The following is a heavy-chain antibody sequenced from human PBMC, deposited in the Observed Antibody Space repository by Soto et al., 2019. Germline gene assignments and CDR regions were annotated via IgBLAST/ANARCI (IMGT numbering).Heavy chain of an antibody. CDR2: ISYDGSNK. CDR1: GFTFSSYG. CDR3: AIGILGDAARLENYYYYGMDV. J-gene: IGHJ6*02. D-gene: IGHD3-10*01. Sequence: PGGSLRLSCAASGFTFSSYGMHWVRQAPGKGLEWVAVISYDGSNKFYADSVKGRFTISRDNSKNTLYLQMNSVRAEDTAVYYCAIGILGDAARLENYYYYGMDVLGQGTTVTVSS. V-gene: IGHV3-30*03.